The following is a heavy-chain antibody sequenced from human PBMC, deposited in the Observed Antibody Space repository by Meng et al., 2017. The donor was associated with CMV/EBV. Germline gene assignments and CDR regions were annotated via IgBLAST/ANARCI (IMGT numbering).Heavy chain of an antibody. CDR2: ISYDGSNK. CDR3: ARDRGGYCSSTSCYTYYYYGMDV. J-gene: IGHJ6*02. Sequence: GESLKISCAASGFTFSSYSMNWVRQAPGKGLEWVAVISYDGSNKYYADSVKGRFTISRDNSKNTLYLQMNSLRAEDTAVYYCARDRGGYCSSTSCYTYYYYGMDVWGQGTTVTVSS. D-gene: IGHD2-2*02. CDR1: GFTFSSYS. V-gene: IGHV3-30*03.